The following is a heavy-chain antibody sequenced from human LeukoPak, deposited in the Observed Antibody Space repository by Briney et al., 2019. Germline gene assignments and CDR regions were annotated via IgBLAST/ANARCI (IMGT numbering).Heavy chain of an antibody. CDR1: GFTFSIYA. V-gene: IGHV3-23*01. Sequence: GSLRLSCAASGFTFSIYALSWVRQAPGKGLEWVSAISGSGGSTYYADSVKDRFTISRDNSKNTLYLQMNGLRAEDTAVSYCAKTYRAHGDYHAFDIWGQGTMVAVSS. D-gene: IGHD4-17*01. CDR2: ISGSGGST. J-gene: IGHJ3*02. CDR3: AKTYRAHGDYHAFDI.